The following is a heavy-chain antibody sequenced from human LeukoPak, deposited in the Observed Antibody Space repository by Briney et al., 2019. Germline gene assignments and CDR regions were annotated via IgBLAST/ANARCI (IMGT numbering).Heavy chain of an antibody. J-gene: IGHJ4*02. CDR3: ARAGNFGGDDY. CDR2: ISSSSSTI. CDR1: GFTFSSYS. V-gene: IGHV3-48*01. Sequence: PGGSLRLSCAASGFTFSSYSMNWVRQAPGKGLEWVSNISSSSSTIYYADSVKGRFTISRDNFKNTLYLQMNSLRPEDTAVYYCARAGNFGGDDYWGQGTLVTVSS. D-gene: IGHD3-10*01.